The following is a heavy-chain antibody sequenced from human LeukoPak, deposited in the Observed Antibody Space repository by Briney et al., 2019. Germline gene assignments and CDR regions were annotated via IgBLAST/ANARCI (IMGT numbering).Heavy chain of an antibody. CDR2: ISPIFGTA. J-gene: IGHJ5*02. CDR1: GGTFSSYA. Sequence: SVKVSCKASGGTFSSYAISWVRQAPGQGLEWMGRISPIFGTANYAQKFQGRVTITTDESTSTAYMELSSLRSEDTAVYYCARARAPMVRGVIPYNWFDPWGQGTLLTVSS. V-gene: IGHV1-69*05. CDR3: ARARAPMVRGVIPYNWFDP. D-gene: IGHD3-10*01.